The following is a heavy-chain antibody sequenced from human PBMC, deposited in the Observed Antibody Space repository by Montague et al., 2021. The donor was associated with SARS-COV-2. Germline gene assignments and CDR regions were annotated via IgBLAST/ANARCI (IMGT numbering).Heavy chain of an antibody. J-gene: IGHJ4*02. D-gene: IGHD3-22*01. Sequence: SLRLSCAASGFTFSSYAMHWVRQAPGKGLEWVAVISYDGSNKYXXXSXXXRFXISRDNSKNTLYLQMNSLRAEDTAVYYCAREGLGNYYGSSGYYPFDYWGQGTLVTVSS. CDR1: GFTFSSYA. V-gene: IGHV3-30*04. CDR3: AREGLGNYYGSSGYYPFDY. CDR2: ISYDGSNK.